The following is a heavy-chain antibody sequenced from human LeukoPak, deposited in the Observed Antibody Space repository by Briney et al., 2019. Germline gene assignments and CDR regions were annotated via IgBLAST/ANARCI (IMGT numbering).Heavy chain of an antibody. D-gene: IGHD3-22*01. CDR3: ARSYYYDYRQIDY. J-gene: IGHJ4*02. V-gene: IGHV4-39*01. CDR1: GDSISTSSYY. CDR2: IYYSGST. Sequence: SETLSLTCTVSGDSISTSSYYWGWIRQPPGKGLEWLGSIYYSGSTYYNPSLQSRVTISVDTSKNQFSLNLYSVTAADTAVFYCARSYYYDYRQIDYWGQGTLVTVSS.